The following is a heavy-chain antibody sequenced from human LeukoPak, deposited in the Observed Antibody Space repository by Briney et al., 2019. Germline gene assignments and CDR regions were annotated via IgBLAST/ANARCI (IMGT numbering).Heavy chain of an antibody. D-gene: IGHD6-13*01. CDR2: SSYSGSS. CDR1: GGSIGTNY. CDR3: ARSDTHHIHSSSWHFDY. J-gene: IGHJ4*02. Sequence: SETLSLTCSVSGGSIGTNYWSWIRQVPGKGLEWIGYSSYSGSSKYNPSLKSRVTISVDTSKTQFSLYLNSVTAADTAVYYCARSDTHHIHSSSWHFDYWGQGTLLTVSS. V-gene: IGHV4-59*01.